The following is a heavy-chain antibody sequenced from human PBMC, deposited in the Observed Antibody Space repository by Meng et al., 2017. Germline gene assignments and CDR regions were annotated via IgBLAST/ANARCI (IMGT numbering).Heavy chain of an antibody. CDR2: IYYSGST. CDR3: ARVAEYYYGPFDY. D-gene: IGHD3-10*01. J-gene: IGHJ4*02. CDR1: GGSISSYY. Sequence: SETLSLTCTVSGGSISSYYWSWIRQPPGKGLEWIGYIYYSGSTSYNPSLKSRVTISVDTSKNQFSLKLSSVTAADTAVYYCARVAEYYYGPFDYWGQGTLVTVSS. V-gene: IGHV4-59*01.